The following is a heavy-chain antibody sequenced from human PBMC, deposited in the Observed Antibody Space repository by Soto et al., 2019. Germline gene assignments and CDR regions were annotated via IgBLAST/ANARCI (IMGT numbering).Heavy chain of an antibody. J-gene: IGHJ2*01. D-gene: IGHD4-17*01. Sequence: EVQLLESGGGLVQPGGSLRLSCAASGFTFSSYAMSWVRQAPGKGLEWVSAISGSGDSTYYADSVKGLFTISRDNSKNTQYLQMNSLRAEDTAVYYCAKRTVGWYFDLWGRGTLVTVSS. CDR1: GFTFSSYA. CDR3: AKRTVGWYFDL. CDR2: ISGSGDST. V-gene: IGHV3-23*01.